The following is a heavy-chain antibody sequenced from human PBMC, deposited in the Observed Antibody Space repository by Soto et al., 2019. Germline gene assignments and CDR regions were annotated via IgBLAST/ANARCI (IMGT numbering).Heavy chain of an antibody. D-gene: IGHD6-13*01. CDR3: AKDRPPIAAAAMRDWFDP. J-gene: IGHJ5*02. V-gene: IGHV3-30*18. CDR2: ISYDGSNK. Sequence: QVQLVESGGGVVQPGRSLRLSCAASGFTFSSYGMHWVRQAPGKGLEWVAVISYDGSNKYYADSVKGRFTISRDNSKNRLYLQMNSLRAEDTAVYYCAKDRPPIAAAAMRDWFDPWGQGTLVTVSS. CDR1: GFTFSSYG.